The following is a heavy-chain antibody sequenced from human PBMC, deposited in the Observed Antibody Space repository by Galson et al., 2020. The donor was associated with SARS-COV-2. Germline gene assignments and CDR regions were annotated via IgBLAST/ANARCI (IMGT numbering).Heavy chain of an antibody. J-gene: IGHJ6*02. D-gene: IGHD1-26*01. CDR3: ARPQWELRAYYYYYGMDV. CDR2: ISYDGSNK. CDR1: GFTFSSYA. V-gene: IGHV3-30-3*01. Sequence: GESLKISCAASGFTFSSYAMHWVRQAPGKGLEWVAVISYDGSNKYYADSVKGRFTISRDNSKNTLYLQMNSLRAEDTAVYYCARPQWELRAYYYYYGMDVWGQGTTVTVSS.